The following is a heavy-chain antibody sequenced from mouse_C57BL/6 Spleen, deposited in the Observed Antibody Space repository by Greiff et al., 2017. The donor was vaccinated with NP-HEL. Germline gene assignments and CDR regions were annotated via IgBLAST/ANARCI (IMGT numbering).Heavy chain of an antibody. CDR1: GYAFRSYW. Sequence: VQLQQSGAELVKPGASVTLSCKASGYAFRSYWMHWVKQRPGQGLEWIGQIYPGDGDTNYNGKFKGKATLTADKSSSTAYMQRSSLTSEDSAVYFCARGIYDGYYDDWYFDVWGTGTTVTVSS. CDR2: IYPGDGDT. CDR3: ARGIYDGYYDDWYFDV. V-gene: IGHV1-80*01. J-gene: IGHJ1*03. D-gene: IGHD2-3*01.